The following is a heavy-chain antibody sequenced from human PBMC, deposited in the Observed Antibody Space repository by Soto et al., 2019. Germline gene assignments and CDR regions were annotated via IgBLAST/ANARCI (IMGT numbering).Heavy chain of an antibody. CDR3: ARVSRGWYTVYSMDV. Sequence: ASVKVSCKASGYTFTSYDINWVRQATGQGLEWMGWMNPNSGNTGYAQKFQGRVTMTRNTSISTAYMELSILRSEDTAVYYCARVSRGWYTVYSMDVWGQGTTVTVSS. J-gene: IGHJ6*02. CDR2: MNPNSGNT. CDR1: GYTFTSYD. V-gene: IGHV1-8*01. D-gene: IGHD6-19*01.